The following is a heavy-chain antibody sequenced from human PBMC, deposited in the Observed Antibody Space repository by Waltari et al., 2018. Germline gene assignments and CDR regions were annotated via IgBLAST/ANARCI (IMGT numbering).Heavy chain of an antibody. CDR2: IKQDGSEK. Sequence: EVQLVESGGGLVQPGGSLRLSCAAPGLRFRNYWMTCVRQAPGKGREWVANIKQDGSEKYYVDSVKGRFTISRDNANNLLYLQMNSLRGGDTAVYYCASRYCSIDRCYASSWNSFDCWGQGTLVTVSS. CDR3: ASRYCSIDRCYASSWNSFDC. V-gene: IGHV3-7*03. D-gene: IGHD2-15*01. CDR1: GLRFRNYW. J-gene: IGHJ4*02.